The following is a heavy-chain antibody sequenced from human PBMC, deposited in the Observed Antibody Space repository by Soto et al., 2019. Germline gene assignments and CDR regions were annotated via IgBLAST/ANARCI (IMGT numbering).Heavy chain of an antibody. D-gene: IGHD3-16*01. J-gene: IGHJ4*02. CDR1: SASIIGHY. V-gene: IGHV4-59*11. CDR2: IYSSGSS. CDR3: ARVFGPNRLDY. Sequence: KPSETLSLTCTVSSASIIGHYWGWVRQPPGKALEWIGYIYSSGSSIYNPSLRSRITMSVDTSKNQFSLKLTSVTTSDAAIYYCARVFGPNRLDYWGQGTLVTVSS.